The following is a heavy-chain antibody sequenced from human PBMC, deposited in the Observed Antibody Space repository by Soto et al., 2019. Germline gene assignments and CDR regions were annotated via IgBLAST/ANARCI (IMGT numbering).Heavy chain of an antibody. CDR1: GFTFSSYS. J-gene: IGHJ4*02. Sequence: PGGSLRLSCAASGFTFSSYSMNWVRQAPGKGLECVSAISGGGGSIYYADSVKGRSTISRDNSKNTVFLQLNSLSAEDTAVYFCARGMVAPIYWGQGTLVTVSS. D-gene: IGHD5-12*01. CDR3: ARGMVAPIY. CDR2: ISGGGGSI. V-gene: IGHV3-23*01.